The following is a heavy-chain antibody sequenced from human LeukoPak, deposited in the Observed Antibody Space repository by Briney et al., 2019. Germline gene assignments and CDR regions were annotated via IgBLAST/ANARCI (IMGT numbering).Heavy chain of an antibody. CDR3: ATCSGYRSDRYLNY. CDR1: GFTFSSYG. D-gene: IGHD6-19*01. CDR2: ISYDGSEK. J-gene: IGHJ4*02. V-gene: IGHV3-30*03. Sequence: PGGSLRLSCAASGFTFSSYGMHWVRQAPGKGLEWVAVISYDGSEKYYADSVKGQFTISRDNSKNTLYLQMNSLRLEDTAVYYCATCSGYRSDRYLNYWGQGTLVTVSS.